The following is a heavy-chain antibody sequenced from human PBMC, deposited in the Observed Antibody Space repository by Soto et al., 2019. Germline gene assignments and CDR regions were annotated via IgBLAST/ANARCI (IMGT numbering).Heavy chain of an antibody. CDR1: GASVSGGGSY. V-gene: IGHV4-31*03. CDR3: ARATRELPKGQALDI. CDR2: IYNSENT. J-gene: IGHJ3*02. D-gene: IGHD1-7*01. Sequence: QVQLRESGPGLVKPSQTLSLTCTVSGASVSGGGSYWTWIRQLPGKGLEWIGYIYNSENTYYHPSLKSRVDISVDTSKNQFSLTMRSVSAAATAIYYCARATRELPKGQALDIWGQGTMVTVSS.